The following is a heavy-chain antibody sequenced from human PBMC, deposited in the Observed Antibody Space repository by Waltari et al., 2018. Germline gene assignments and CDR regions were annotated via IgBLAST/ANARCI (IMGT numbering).Heavy chain of an antibody. CDR1: GFTFSRYW. J-gene: IGHJ6*03. CDR3: AREPSPDSSGYFYYYMDV. CDR2: INSDGSGT. V-gene: IGHV3-74*01. D-gene: IGHD3-22*01. Sequence: EVQLVESGGGLVQPGGSLRLSCAASGFTFSRYWMHWVRQVPGKGLGCVSRINSDGSGTIYADSVKGRFTISRDNAKNTLYLQLNSLRVEDTAVYYCAREPSPDSSGYFYYYMDVWGKGTTVTVSS.